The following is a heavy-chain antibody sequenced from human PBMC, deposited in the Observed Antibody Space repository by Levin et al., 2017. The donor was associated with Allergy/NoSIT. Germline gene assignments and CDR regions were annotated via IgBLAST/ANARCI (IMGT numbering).Heavy chain of an antibody. V-gene: IGHV4-34*01. D-gene: IGHD6-19*01. Sequence: SQTLSLTCAVYGGSFSGYYWSWIRQPPGKGLEWIGEINHSGSTNYNPSLKSRVTISVDTSKNQFSLKLSSVTAADTAVYYCARGTTTAGTPYYYMDGWGKGTTVTVSS. J-gene: IGHJ6*03. CDR2: INHSGST. CDR3: ARGTTTAGTPYYYMDG. CDR1: GGSFSGYY.